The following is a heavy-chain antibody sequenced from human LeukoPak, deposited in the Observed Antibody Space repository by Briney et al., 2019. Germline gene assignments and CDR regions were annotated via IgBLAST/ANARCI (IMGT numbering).Heavy chain of an antibody. J-gene: IGHJ6*02. CDR2: ISWNSDSV. CDR3: ARAGGSRYYYAMDV. D-gene: IGHD3-16*01. CDR1: GFTFDDYG. Sequence: GGSLRLSCAASGFTFDDYGMHWVRQAPGRGLEWVSGISWNSDSVGYADSVKGRFTISRDNAENSLYLQMNSLRAEDTAFYYCARAGGSRYYYAMDVWGQGTTVTVSS. V-gene: IGHV3-9*01.